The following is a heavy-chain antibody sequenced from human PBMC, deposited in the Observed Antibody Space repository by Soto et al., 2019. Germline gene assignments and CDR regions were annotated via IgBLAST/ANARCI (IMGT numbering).Heavy chain of an antibody. V-gene: IGHV4-39*02. Sequence: ETLSLTCAVSGGSIDNSTYYWGWIRQPPGKGLEWIGSVYYSGSSYYSPSLKSRVTMSVDSSKNHFSLILDSVTAADTAVYYCVSINAGGWYYFDYWGQGILVTVSS. D-gene: IGHD6-19*01. CDR3: VSINAGGWYYFDY. J-gene: IGHJ4*02. CDR1: GGSIDNSTYY. CDR2: VYYSGSS.